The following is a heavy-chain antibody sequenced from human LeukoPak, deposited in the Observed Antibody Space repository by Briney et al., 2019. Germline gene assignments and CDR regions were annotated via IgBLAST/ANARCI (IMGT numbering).Heavy chain of an antibody. D-gene: IGHD6-13*01. CDR2: ISWNSGSL. Sequence: PGGSLRLSCAASGFTFDDYAMHWVRQAPGKGLEWVSGISWNSGSLGYADSVKGRFTISRDNAKNSLYLQMNSLRAEDTALYYCAKEHSSSWPYYYYGMDVWGQGTTVTVSS. CDR3: AKEHSSSWPYYYYGMDV. J-gene: IGHJ6*02. V-gene: IGHV3-9*01. CDR1: GFTFDDYA.